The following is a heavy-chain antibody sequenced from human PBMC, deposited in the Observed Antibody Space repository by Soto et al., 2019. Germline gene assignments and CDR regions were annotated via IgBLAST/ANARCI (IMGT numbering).Heavy chain of an antibody. Sequence: SETLSLTCPVSGGSISSSSYYWGWIRQPPGKGLEWIGSIYYSGSTYYNPSLKSRVTISVDTSKNQFSLKLSSVTAADTAVYYCARHEGERFGEYPQGGWFDPWGQGTLVTVSS. J-gene: IGHJ5*02. D-gene: IGHD3-10*01. V-gene: IGHV4-39*01. CDR3: ARHEGERFGEYPQGGWFDP. CDR2: IYYSGST. CDR1: GGSISSSSYY.